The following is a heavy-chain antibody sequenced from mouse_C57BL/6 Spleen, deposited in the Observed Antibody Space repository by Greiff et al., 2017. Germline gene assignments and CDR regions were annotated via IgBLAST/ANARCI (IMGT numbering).Heavy chain of an antibody. CDR1: GYTFTDYN. Sequence: EVQLQQSGPELVKPGASVKMSCKASGYTFTDYNMHWVKQSHGKSLEWIGYINPNNGGTSYNQKFKGKATLTVNKSSSTAYMELRSLTSEDSAVYYCARGSTMIKGVWFAYWGQGTLVTVSA. CDR2: INPNNGGT. CDR3: ARGSTMIKGVWFAY. D-gene: IGHD2-4*01. J-gene: IGHJ3*01. V-gene: IGHV1-22*01.